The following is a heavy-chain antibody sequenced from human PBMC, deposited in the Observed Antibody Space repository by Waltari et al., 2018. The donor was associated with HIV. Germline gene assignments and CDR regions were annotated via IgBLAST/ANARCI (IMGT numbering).Heavy chain of an antibody. Sequence: QMQLQESGPGLLKPSETLSLTCNVTGGSIDITSHYWGWVRQPPGKKLEGMGSVFSSGETNCKPARKRRFTLSMDTSESHFCLTLSAVAGADRAIFFRARLHSRQLYRCASWCRGFWYFDLWGRGTLVTVSS. CDR1: GGSIDITSHY. D-gene: IGHD2-8*01. J-gene: IGHJ2*01. CDR2: VFSSGET. CDR3: ARLHSRQLYRCASWCRGFWYFDL. V-gene: IGHV4-39*07.